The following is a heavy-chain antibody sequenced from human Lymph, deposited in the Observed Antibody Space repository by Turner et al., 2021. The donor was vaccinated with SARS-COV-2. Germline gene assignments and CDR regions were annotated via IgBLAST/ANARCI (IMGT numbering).Heavy chain of an antibody. Sequence: EVQLVESGGGLVQPGRSLRLSCAASGFTFDEYVMHWVRQAPGKGREWVSGISWNSGSIGYADSVKGRFTISRDNAKNSLYLQMNSLRAEDTALYYCAKGRHFGMDVWGQGTTVTVSS. CDR2: ISWNSGSI. V-gene: IGHV3-9*01. J-gene: IGHJ6*02. CDR1: GFTFDEYV. CDR3: AKGRHFGMDV.